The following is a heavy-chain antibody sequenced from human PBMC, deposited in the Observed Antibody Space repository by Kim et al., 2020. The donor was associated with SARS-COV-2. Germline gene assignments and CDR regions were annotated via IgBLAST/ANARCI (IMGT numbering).Heavy chain of an antibody. CDR3: ARVSVAPIYYYYYYGMDV. CDR1: GFTFSSYE. CDR2: ISSSGSTI. Sequence: GGSLRLSCAASGFTFSSYEMNWVRQAPGKGLEWVSYISSSGSTIYHADSVKGRFTISRDNAKNSLYLQMNSLRAEDTAVYYCARVSVAPIYYYYYYGMDVWGQGTTVTVSS. J-gene: IGHJ6*02. D-gene: IGHD2-15*01. V-gene: IGHV3-48*03.